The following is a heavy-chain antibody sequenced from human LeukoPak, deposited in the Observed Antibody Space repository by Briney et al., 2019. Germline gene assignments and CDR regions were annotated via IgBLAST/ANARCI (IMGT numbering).Heavy chain of an antibody. Sequence: ASVKVSCKASGGTFSSYTISWVRQAPGQGLEWMGRIIPILGIANYAQKFQGRVTITADKSTGTAYMELSSLRSEDTAVYYCARVTGATSGDAFDIWGQGTMVTVSS. V-gene: IGHV1-69*02. D-gene: IGHD1-26*01. J-gene: IGHJ3*02. CDR3: ARVTGATSGDAFDI. CDR2: IIPILGIA. CDR1: GGTFSSYT.